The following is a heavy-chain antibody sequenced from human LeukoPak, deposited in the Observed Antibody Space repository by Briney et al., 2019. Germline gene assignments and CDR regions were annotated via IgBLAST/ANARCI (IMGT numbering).Heavy chain of an antibody. V-gene: IGHV3-13*01. J-gene: IGHJ4*02. Sequence: AGGSLRLSCAASGFTFSSYDMHWVRQATGKGLEWVSAIGTAGDTDYPGSVKGRFTISRENAKNPLYLQMNSLRAEDTAVYYCARGSSGYYYYWGQGTLVTVSS. CDR1: GFTFSSYD. CDR2: IGTAGDT. CDR3: ARGSSGYYYY. D-gene: IGHD3-22*01.